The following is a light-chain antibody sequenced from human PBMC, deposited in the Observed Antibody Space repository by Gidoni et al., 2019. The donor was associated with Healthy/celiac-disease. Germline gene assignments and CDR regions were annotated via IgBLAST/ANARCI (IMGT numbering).Light chain of an antibody. CDR2: LGS. CDR1: QSLLHSNGYNY. V-gene: IGKV2-28*01. Sequence: DILLTQSPLSLPVTPGEPASISCRASQSLLHSNGYNYLDWYLQKPGQSPQLLIYLGSNRASGVPDRFSGSGSGTDFTLKISRVEAEDVGVYYCMQALQTRTFGGGTKVEIK. J-gene: IGKJ4*01. CDR3: MQALQTRT.